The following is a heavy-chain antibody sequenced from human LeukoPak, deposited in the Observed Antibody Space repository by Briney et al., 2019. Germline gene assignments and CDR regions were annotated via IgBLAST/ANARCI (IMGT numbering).Heavy chain of an antibody. CDR1: GFTASSNY. V-gene: IGHV3-53*01. CDR2: IYNGGGT. CDR3: ARGGSWNDFDY. J-gene: IGHJ4*02. Sequence: PGGSLRLSCAPSGFTASSNYMSWVRQAPGKGLEWVSVIYNGGGTYYADSVKGRFTISRDNSKNTLYLQMNSLRAEDTAVYYCARGGSWNDFDYWGQGTLVTVSS. D-gene: IGHD1-1*01.